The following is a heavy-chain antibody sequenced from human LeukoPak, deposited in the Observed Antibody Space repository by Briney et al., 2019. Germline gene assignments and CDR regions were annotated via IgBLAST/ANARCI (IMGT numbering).Heavy chain of an antibody. CDR2: IHYSGST. CDR1: SGSISTYY. J-gene: IGHJ4*02. Sequence: SETLSLTCTVSSGSISTYYWSWIRQPPGKGLEWIGYIHYSGSTNYNPSLKSRVSISVETSKSHFSLKLTSVTAADTAVYYCARASSGWNHEGYWGQGTLVTVSS. D-gene: IGHD1-14*01. V-gene: IGHV4-59*01. CDR3: ARASSGWNHEGY.